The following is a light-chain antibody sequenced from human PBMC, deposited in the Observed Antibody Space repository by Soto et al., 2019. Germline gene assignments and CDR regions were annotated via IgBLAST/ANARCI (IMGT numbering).Light chain of an antibody. CDR3: QQYNSYWT. CDR1: QSISSW. J-gene: IGKJ1*01. V-gene: IGKV1-5*01. Sequence: DIQMTQSPSTLYASVGDRVTITCRASQSISSWLAWYQQKPGKAPKLLIYDAYSLESGVPSRFSGSVSGTEFTLTISSLQPDDFATYYCQQYNSYWTFGQGTKVEIK. CDR2: DAY.